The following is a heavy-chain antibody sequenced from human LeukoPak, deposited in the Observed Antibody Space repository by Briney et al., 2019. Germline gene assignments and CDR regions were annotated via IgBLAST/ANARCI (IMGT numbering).Heavy chain of an antibody. D-gene: IGHD6-13*01. Sequence: ASVKVSCKASGYTFTGYYMHWVRQAPGQGLEWMGRINPNSGGTNYAQKFQGRVTMTRDTSIGTAYMELSRLRSDDTAVYYCARGNGVGSSWYDWFDPWGQGTLVTVSS. CDR2: INPNSGGT. V-gene: IGHV1-2*06. CDR1: GYTFTGYY. J-gene: IGHJ5*02. CDR3: ARGNGVGSSWYDWFDP.